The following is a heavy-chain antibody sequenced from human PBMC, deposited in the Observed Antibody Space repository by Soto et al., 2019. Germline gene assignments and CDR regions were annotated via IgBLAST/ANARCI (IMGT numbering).Heavy chain of an antibody. CDR2: ISSSSSYI. Sequence: GGSLRLSCAASGFTFSSYSMNWVRQAPGKGLEWVSSISSSSSYIYYADSVKGRFTISRDNAKNSLYLQMNSLRAEDTAVYYCARGPDLPYDFWSGTTMFFDYWGQGTLVTVSS. CDR1: GFTFSSYS. CDR3: ARGPDLPYDFWSGTTMFFDY. D-gene: IGHD3-3*01. V-gene: IGHV3-21*01. J-gene: IGHJ4*02.